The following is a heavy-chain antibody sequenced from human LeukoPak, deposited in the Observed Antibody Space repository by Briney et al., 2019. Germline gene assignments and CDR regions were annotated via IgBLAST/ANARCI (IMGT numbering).Heavy chain of an antibody. CDR1: GFTLRSYG. CDR2: ISSYYI. V-gene: IGHV3-21*01. D-gene: IGHD1-26*01. Sequence: PGGSLRLSCAASGFTLRSYGMNWVRQAPGKGLEGLSYISSYYIYYADSVKGRFTISRDDAKNSLYLQMNSLRAEDTALYYCARDASGSSTGLIDSWGQGTLVTVSS. J-gene: IGHJ4*02. CDR3: ARDASGSSTGLIDS.